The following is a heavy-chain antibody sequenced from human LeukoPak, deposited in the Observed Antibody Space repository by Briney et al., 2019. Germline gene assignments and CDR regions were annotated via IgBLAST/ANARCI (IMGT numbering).Heavy chain of an antibody. D-gene: IGHD5-18*01. J-gene: IGHJ4*02. Sequence: GESLKISCKASGYNFTTYWIGWVRQMPGKGLEWMGIIYPGDSDTRYSPSFQGQVTISADKSISTAYLQWSSLKASDTAMYYCARTGPYSYPYYFDYWGQGTLVTVSS. CDR1: GYNFTTYW. CDR2: IYPGDSDT. CDR3: ARTGPYSYPYYFDY. V-gene: IGHV5-51*01.